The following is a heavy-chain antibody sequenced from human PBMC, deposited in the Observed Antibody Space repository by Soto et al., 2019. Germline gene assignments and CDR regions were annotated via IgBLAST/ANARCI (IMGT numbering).Heavy chain of an antibody. CDR1: GYTFTSYG. CDR2: INAYNGNT. D-gene: IGHD1-1*01. Sequence: ASVKVSCKASGYTFTSYGISWVRQAPGQGLEWMGIINAYNGNTNYAQKFQGRVTMTRDTSTSTVYMELSSLRSEDTAVYYCARITYNWNDENAFDIWGQGTMVTVSS. V-gene: IGHV1-18*01. CDR3: ARITYNWNDENAFDI. J-gene: IGHJ3*02.